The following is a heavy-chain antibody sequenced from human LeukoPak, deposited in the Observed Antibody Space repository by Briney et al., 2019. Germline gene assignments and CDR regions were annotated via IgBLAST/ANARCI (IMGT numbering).Heavy chain of an antibody. Sequence: GGSLRLSCAASGFTFSSYWMSWVRQAPGKGLEWVANIKQDGSEKYYVDSVKGRFTISRDNAKNSLYLQMNSLRAEETAVYYCARDPYSSGWPSYYYYGMDVWGQGTTVTVSS. CDR1: GFTFSSYW. D-gene: IGHD6-19*01. J-gene: IGHJ6*02. CDR3: ARDPYSSGWPSYYYYGMDV. CDR2: IKQDGSEK. V-gene: IGHV3-7*01.